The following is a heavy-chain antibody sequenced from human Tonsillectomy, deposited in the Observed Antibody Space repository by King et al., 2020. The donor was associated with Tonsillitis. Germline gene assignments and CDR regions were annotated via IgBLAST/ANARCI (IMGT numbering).Heavy chain of an antibody. CDR2: IYYDGTT. V-gene: IGHV4-39*02. D-gene: IGHD3-22*01. Sequence: QLQESGPGLVKPSDTLSLTCAVSGGSISSTSYYCAWIRQPPGKGPEWIASIYYDGTTYYNPSPQSRLPISVDTTRNQLSLRLSAVTAADTAVYYCARDPGYSRGFDPWGQGMLVTVSS. J-gene: IGHJ5*02. CDR1: GGSISSTSYY. CDR3: ARDPGYSRGFDP.